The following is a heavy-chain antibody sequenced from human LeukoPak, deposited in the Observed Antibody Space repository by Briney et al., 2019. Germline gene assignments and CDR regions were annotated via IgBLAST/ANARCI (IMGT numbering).Heavy chain of an antibody. V-gene: IGHV4-4*07. J-gene: IGHJ4*02. CDR3: AREDYSRYYFDY. Sequence: SETLSLTCTVSSGSISSYYWSWIRQPAGKGLEWIGRIYTSGSTNYSPSLKSRVTMSVDTSKNQFSLKLSSVTAADTAVYYCAREDYSRYYFDYWGQGTLVTVSS. D-gene: IGHD4-11*01. CDR2: IYTSGST. CDR1: SGSISSYY.